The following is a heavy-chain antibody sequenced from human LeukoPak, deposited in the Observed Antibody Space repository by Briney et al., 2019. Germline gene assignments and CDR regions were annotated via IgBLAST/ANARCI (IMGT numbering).Heavy chain of an antibody. CDR2: IYYSGST. D-gene: IGHD5-24*01. Sequence: SETLSLTCTVSGGSISSYYWSWIRQPPGKGLEWIGYIYYSGSTNYNPSLKSRVTISVDTSKNQFSLKLSSVTAADTAVYYCARDFEDGGGFDPWGQGTLVTVPS. CDR1: GGSISSYY. J-gene: IGHJ5*02. CDR3: ARDFEDGGGFDP. V-gene: IGHV4-59*01.